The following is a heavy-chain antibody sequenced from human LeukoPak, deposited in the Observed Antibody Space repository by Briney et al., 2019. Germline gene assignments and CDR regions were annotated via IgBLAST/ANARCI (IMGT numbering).Heavy chain of an antibody. CDR3: ARDGWEALYQQLVLGNY. J-gene: IGHJ4*02. Sequence: PGGSLRLSCAASGFTFSTYWMSWVRQAPGKGLEWVANVKQDEGEKYYVESVKGRFTISRDNAKNSLYLQMNSLRAEDTAVYYCARDGWEALYQQLVLGNYWGQGTLVTVSS. CDR1: GFTFSTYW. D-gene: IGHD6-13*01. CDR2: VKQDEGEK. V-gene: IGHV3-7*01.